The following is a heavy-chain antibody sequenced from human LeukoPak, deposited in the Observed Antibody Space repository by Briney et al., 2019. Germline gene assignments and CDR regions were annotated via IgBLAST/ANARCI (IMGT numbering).Heavy chain of an antibody. Sequence: GASVKVSCKASGYTFTSYGISWVRQGPGQGLEWMGWISVYNGNTKYAQKLQGRVTMTTDTSTSTAYMELRSLRSDDTAVYYCARMMGGDFRVLKWFDPWGQGTPVTVSS. D-gene: IGHD3-10*01. J-gene: IGHJ5*02. CDR3: ARMMGGDFRVLKWFDP. V-gene: IGHV1-18*01. CDR1: GYTFTSYG. CDR2: ISVYNGNT.